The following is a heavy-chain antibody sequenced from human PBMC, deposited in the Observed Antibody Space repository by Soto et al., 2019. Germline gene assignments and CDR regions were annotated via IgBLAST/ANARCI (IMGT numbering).Heavy chain of an antibody. CDR3: VYDSTGYYL. CDR2: IYYSGST. V-gene: IGHV4-39*01. CDR1: GGSISSSSYY. J-gene: IGHJ5*02. D-gene: IGHD3-22*01. Sequence: QLQLQESGPGLVKPSETLSVTCTVSGGSISSSSYYWGWIRQPPGKGLEWIGSIYYSGSTYYNPSLKSRVTTSVDSSKNQFSLKLSSVTAADIAVYYCVYDSTGYYLWGQVRLFTVSS.